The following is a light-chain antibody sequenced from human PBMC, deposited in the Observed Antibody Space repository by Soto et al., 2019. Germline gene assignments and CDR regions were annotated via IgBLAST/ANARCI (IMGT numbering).Light chain of an antibody. CDR2: DVT. CDR1: SSDVGRYNH. J-gene: IGLJ3*02. V-gene: IGLV2-11*01. CDR3: CSFAASYTLV. Sequence: QSALTQPRSVSGSPGQSVTISCTGTSSDVGRYNHVSWYQHHPGKAPKLRIYDVTKRPSGVPDRFSGSKSGNTASLTISGLQAEDEADYYCCSFAASYTLVFGGGTKPTVL.